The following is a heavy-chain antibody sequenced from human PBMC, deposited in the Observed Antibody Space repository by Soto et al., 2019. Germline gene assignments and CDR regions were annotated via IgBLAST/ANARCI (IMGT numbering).Heavy chain of an antibody. CDR2: IYHSGST. V-gene: IGHV4-30-2*01. J-gene: IGHJ5*02. D-gene: IGHD2-2*02. Sequence: PSETLSLTCAVSGGSISSGGYSWSWIRQPPGKGLEWIGYIYHSGSTYYNPSLKSRVTISVDRSKNQFSLKLSSVTAADTAVYYCARLIYSLGKNNWFDPWGQGTLVTVSS. CDR1: GGSISSGGYS. CDR3: ARLIYSLGKNNWFDP.